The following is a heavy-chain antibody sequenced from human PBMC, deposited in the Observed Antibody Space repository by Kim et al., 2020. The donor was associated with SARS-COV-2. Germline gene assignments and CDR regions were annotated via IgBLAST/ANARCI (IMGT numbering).Heavy chain of an antibody. CDR2: INAGNGNT. CDR3: ARPLRFLEWSFDP. CDR1: GYTFTSYA. V-gene: IGHV1-3*01. D-gene: IGHD3-3*01. J-gene: IGHJ5*02. Sequence: ASVKVSCKASGYTFTSYAMHWVRQAPGQRLEWMGWINAGNGNTKYSQKFQGRVTITRDTSASTAYMELSSLRSEDTAVYYCARPLRFLEWSFDPWGQGTLVTVSS.